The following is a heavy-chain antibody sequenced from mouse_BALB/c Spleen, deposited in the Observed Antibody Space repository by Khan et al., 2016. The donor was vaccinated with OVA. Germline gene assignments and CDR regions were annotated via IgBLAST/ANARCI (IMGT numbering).Heavy chain of an antibody. D-gene: IGHD1-1*01. Sequence: VQLQQSGPGLVKPSQTVSLTCTVTGISITTRNYRWSWIRQFPGNKLEWIGYIYYSGTITYNPSLTSRATITRDTSKNQFFLEMNSLTAEDTATYYCARDEYYGYWYFDVWGAGTTDTVSS. V-gene: IGHV3-5*02. J-gene: IGHJ1*01. CDR1: GISITTRNYR. CDR3: ARDEYYGYWYFDV. CDR2: IYYSGTI.